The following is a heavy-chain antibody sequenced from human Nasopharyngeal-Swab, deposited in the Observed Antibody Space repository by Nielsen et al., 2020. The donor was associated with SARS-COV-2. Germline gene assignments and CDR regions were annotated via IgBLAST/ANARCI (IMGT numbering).Heavy chain of an antibody. CDR2: INWIGGSA. V-gene: IGHV3-20*01. CDR3: ARQTIYSFGWFDS. D-gene: IGHD3-3*01. CDR1: GFTFDDYA. J-gene: IGHJ5*01. Sequence: GESLKISCAPSGFTFDDYAMSWVRQVPGKGLEWVANINWIGGSADYSDAVKGRFTISRDNAKNSLYLQMNSLRAEDTAIYHCARQTIYSFGWFDSWGQGNLVTVSS.